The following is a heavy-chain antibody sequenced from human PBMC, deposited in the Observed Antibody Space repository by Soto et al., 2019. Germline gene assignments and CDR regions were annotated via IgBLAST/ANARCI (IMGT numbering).Heavy chain of an antibody. Sequence: QVQLVESGGDVVQPGTSLRLSCAASGFTFSGYGMHWVRQAPGRGLDWVAVVSNDGTVQHYADSVKGRFTISRDNSKNMLYLQINSLRADDTAVYYCAKEVHSSGWETYFKDWGQGTLVTVSS. D-gene: IGHD6-19*01. J-gene: IGHJ4*02. CDR2: VSNDGTVQ. V-gene: IGHV3-30*18. CDR1: GFTFSGYG. CDR3: AKEVHSSGWETYFKD.